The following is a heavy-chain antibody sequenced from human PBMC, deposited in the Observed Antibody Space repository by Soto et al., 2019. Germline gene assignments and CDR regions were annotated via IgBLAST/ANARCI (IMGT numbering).Heavy chain of an antibody. CDR1: GGSISSRGCY. V-gene: IGHV4-30-4*01. CDR2: IYYSGST. J-gene: IGHJ4*02. D-gene: IGHD6-25*01. Sequence: SVTMSLTCTVSGGSISSRGCYWSWISQPPGKGLEWIGYIYYSGSTYYNPSLKSRVTISVDTSKNQFSLKLSSVTAADTAVYYCARAVIPQEPAAALWDYWVQGTLVTVSS. CDR3: ARAVIPQEPAAALWDY.